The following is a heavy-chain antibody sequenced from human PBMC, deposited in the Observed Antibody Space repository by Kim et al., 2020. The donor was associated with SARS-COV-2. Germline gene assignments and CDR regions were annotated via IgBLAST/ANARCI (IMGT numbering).Heavy chain of an antibody. CDR2: IDPKSGGI. Sequence: ASVKVSCKASGYTFTGLYMHWVRQAPGKGLEWMGWIDPKSGGIIYAQELQGRVTMTRDTSTGTAYMELRRLGSDDTAVYYCASEASGSRYVDLWGRG. D-gene: IGHD3-10*01. V-gene: IGHV1-2*02. CDR1: GYTFTGLY. J-gene: IGHJ6*01. CDR3: ASEASGSRYVDL.